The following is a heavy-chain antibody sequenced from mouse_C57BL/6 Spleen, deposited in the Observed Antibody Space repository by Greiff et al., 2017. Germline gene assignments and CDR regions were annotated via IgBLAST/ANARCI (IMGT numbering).Heavy chain of an antibody. CDR2: IDPETGGT. CDR1: GYTFTDYE. J-gene: IGHJ4*01. D-gene: IGHD2-3*01. V-gene: IGHV1-15*01. Sequence: QVQLQQSGAELVRPGASVTLSCKASGYTFTDYEMHWVKQTPVHGLEWIGAIDPETGGTASNQKFKGKAILTADKSSSTASMELRSRTSGDSAVYYCTRSRDCYYGGYAMDYWGQGTSVTVSS. CDR3: TRSRDCYYGGYAMDY.